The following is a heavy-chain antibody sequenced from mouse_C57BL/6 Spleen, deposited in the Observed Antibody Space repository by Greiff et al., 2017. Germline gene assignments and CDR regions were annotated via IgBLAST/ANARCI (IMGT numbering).Heavy chain of an antibody. D-gene: IGHD1-1*01. CDR2: IYPGDGDT. V-gene: IGHV1-80*01. CDR3: AKIWDYDGSSYEGLFDY. J-gene: IGHJ2*01. Sequence: VQLQQSGAELVKPGASVKISCKASGYAFSSYWMNWVKQRPGKGLEWIGQIYPGDGDTNYNGKFKGKATLTADKSSSTAYMQLSSLTSEDSAVYFCAKIWDYDGSSYEGLFDYWGQGTTLTVSS. CDR1: GYAFSSYW.